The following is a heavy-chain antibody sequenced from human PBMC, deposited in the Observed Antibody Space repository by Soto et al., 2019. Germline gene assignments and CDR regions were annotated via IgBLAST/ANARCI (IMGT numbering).Heavy chain of an antibody. D-gene: IGHD6-13*01. CDR1: GGSISSGDYY. V-gene: IGHV4-30-4*01. Sequence: KPSETLSLTCTVSGGSISSGDYYWSWIRQPPGKGLEWIGYIYYSGSTYYNPSLKSRVTISVDTSKNQFSLKLSSVTAADTAVYYCARWEQQPRGLYYFDYWGQGTLVTVSS. J-gene: IGHJ4*02. CDR3: ARWEQQPRGLYYFDY. CDR2: IYYSGST.